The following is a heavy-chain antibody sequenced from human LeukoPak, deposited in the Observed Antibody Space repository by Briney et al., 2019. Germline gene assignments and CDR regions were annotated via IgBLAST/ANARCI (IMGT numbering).Heavy chain of an antibody. V-gene: IGHV3-49*04. J-gene: IGHJ5*02. Sequence: GGSLRLSCTGSGFSFEDYGLTWVRQAPGKGLEWVGFIKRKLYGETTKYASSVKGRFSISRDDSKSVAYLHMDSLKTDDTAVYYCTREMATVVHWFDPWSRGTLVTVSS. CDR3: TREMATVVHWFDP. CDR2: IKRKLYGETT. CDR1: GFSFEDYG. D-gene: IGHD5-24*01.